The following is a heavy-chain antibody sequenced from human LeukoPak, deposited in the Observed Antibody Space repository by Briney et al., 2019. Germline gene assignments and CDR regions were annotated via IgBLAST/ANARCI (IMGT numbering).Heavy chain of an antibody. V-gene: IGHV1-69*06. CDR2: IIPIFGTA. CDR1: GGTFSSYA. J-gene: IGHJ4*02. D-gene: IGHD2-21*01. Sequence: SVKVSCKASGGTFSSYAISWVRQAPGQGLEWMGGIIPIFGTANYAQKFQGRVTIAADKSTSTAYMELSSLRSEDTAVYYCARNQRLFPLTSLFDYWGQGTLVTVSS. CDR3: ARNQRLFPLTSLFDY.